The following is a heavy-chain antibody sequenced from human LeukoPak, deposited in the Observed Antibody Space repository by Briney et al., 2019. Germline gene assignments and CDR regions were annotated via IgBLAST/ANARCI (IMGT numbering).Heavy chain of an antibody. D-gene: IGHD1-26*01. Sequence: GGSLRLSCAASRFTFSSYSMNCVRQAPGKGLEWVSSITGSGTYIYYADSVKGRFTISRDNAKNSLYLQMNSLRAEDTAVYYCARESTSGSYDGRYYFDYWGQGTLVTVSS. CDR2: ITGSGTYI. CDR3: ARESTSGSYDGRYYFDY. J-gene: IGHJ4*02. CDR1: RFTFSSYS. V-gene: IGHV3-21*01.